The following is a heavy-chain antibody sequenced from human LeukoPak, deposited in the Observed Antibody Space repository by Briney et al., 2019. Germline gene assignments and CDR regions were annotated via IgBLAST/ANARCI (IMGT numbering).Heavy chain of an antibody. V-gene: IGHV3-7*04. CDR2: IKEDGSDK. CDR1: GFTFSNYW. Sequence: GGSLRLSCAASGFTFSNYWVSWVRQAPGKGLEWVANIKEDGSDKKYVDSVRGRFTISRDNAKNALYLQMNSLRAEDTAVYYCGREIPGGTTSLDCWGQGTVVTVSS. D-gene: IGHD1-7*01. J-gene: IGHJ4*02. CDR3: GREIPGGTTSLDC.